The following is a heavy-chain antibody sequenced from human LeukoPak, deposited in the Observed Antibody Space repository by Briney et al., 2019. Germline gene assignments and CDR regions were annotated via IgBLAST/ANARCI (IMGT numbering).Heavy chain of an antibody. D-gene: IGHD2-2*01. Sequence: GGSLRLSCAASGFTFSNYSMNWVRQAPGKGREWVSYISRSSSTRYYADSVKGRFTISRDNAKNSLYLQMNSLRAEDTAVYYCARGALYCSSTSCYMDVWGKGTTVTVSS. CDR3: ARGALYCSSTSCYMDV. CDR2: ISRSSSTR. V-gene: IGHV3-48*01. CDR1: GFTFSNYS. J-gene: IGHJ6*03.